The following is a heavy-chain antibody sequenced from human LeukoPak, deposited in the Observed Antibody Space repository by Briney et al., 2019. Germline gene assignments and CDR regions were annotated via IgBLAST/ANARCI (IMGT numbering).Heavy chain of an antibody. CDR1: GFTFSSYE. V-gene: IGHV3-48*03. Sequence: GGSLRLSCAASGFTFSSYEMNWVRQAPGKGLDWVSYISSSGSTIYYADSVKVRFTISRDNAKNSLYLQMNSLRAEDTAVYYCAGKAWLSNDYWGQGTLVTVSS. CDR3: AGKAWLSNDY. D-gene: IGHD3-22*01. J-gene: IGHJ4*02. CDR2: ISSSGSTI.